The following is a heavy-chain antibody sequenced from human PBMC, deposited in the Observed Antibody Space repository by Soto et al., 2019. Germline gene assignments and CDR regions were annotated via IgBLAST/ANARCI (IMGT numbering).Heavy chain of an antibody. CDR3: AGDVRMDGIAFDI. CDR1: GFTFSSYS. J-gene: IGHJ3*02. CDR2: ISSSSSTI. Sequence: GGSLRLSCAASGFTFSSYSMNWVRQAPGKGLEWVSYISSSSSTIYYADSVKGRFTISRVNAKNSLYLQMNSLRAEGTAVYSCAGDVRMDGIAFDIWGQGTMVTVSS. D-gene: IGHD3-10*02. V-gene: IGHV3-48*04.